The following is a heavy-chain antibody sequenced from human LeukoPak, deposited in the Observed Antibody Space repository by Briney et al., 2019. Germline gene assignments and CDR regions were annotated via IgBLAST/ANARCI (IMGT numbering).Heavy chain of an antibody. V-gene: IGHV1-46*01. CDR1: GYTFTSYY. D-gene: IGHD1-26*01. Sequence: ASVKVSCKASGYTFTSYYMHWVRQAPGRGLEWMGIINPSGGSTSYAQKFQGRVTMTRDMSTSTVYMELSSLRTEDTAVYYCARVLEGELLLDYWGQGTLVTVSS. CDR3: ARVLEGELLLDY. CDR2: INPSGGST. J-gene: IGHJ4*02.